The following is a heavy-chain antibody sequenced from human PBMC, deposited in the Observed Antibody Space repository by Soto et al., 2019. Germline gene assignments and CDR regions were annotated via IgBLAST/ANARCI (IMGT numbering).Heavy chain of an antibody. D-gene: IGHD3-10*01. J-gene: IGHJ6*02. CDR1: GFTFSSYG. Sequence: GESLKISCAASGFTFSSYGMHWVRQAPGKRLEWVAVISYDGSNKYYADSVKGRFTISRDNSKNTLYLQMNSLRAEDTAVYYCAKDRAPPPYYYGMDVWGQGTTVTVSS. V-gene: IGHV3-30*18. CDR3: AKDRAPPPYYYGMDV. CDR2: ISYDGSNK.